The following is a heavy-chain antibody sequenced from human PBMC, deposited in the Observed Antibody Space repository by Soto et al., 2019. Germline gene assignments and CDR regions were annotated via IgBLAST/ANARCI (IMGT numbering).Heavy chain of an antibody. V-gene: IGHV3-23*01. CDR2: ISGSGGRT. D-gene: IGHD3-10*01. Sequence: GGSLRLSCAASGFTFSSYAMNWVRQAPGKGLEWVSGISGSGGRTFYADSVEGRFTISRDNSKNTLYLQMDSLRAEDTAVYYCAKDLIEWYYRSFGAFDIWGQGTMVTVSS. J-gene: IGHJ3*02. CDR1: GFTFSSYA. CDR3: AKDLIEWYYRSFGAFDI.